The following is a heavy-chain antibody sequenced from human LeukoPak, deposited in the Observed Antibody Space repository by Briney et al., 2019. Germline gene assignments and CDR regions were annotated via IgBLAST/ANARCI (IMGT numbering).Heavy chain of an antibody. J-gene: IGHJ6*04. CDR2: IVGSGPST. CDR1: GFAFNNYL. V-gene: IGHV3-23*01. CDR3: ARPYCSGGSCRGGMDV. D-gene: IGHD2-15*01. Sequence: HPGGSLRLSCAASGFAFNNYLMSWVRQAPGKGLEWVSTIVGSGPSTYYADSLKGRFTISRDNSKNTLYLQMNSLRAEDTAVYYCARPYCSGGSCRGGMDVWGKGTTVTVSS.